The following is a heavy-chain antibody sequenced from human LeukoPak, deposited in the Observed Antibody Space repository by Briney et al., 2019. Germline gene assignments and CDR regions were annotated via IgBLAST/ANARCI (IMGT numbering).Heavy chain of an antibody. V-gene: IGHV4-59*01. CDR2: IYYSGST. CDR1: GGSISSYY. Sequence: PSETLSLTCTVSGGSISSYYWSWIRQPPGKGLEWIGYIYYSGSTNYNPSLKSRVAISVDTSKNQFSLKLSSVTAADTAVYYCARESSGWYRGNWFDPWGQGTLVTVSS. J-gene: IGHJ5*02. D-gene: IGHD6-19*01. CDR3: ARESSGWYRGNWFDP.